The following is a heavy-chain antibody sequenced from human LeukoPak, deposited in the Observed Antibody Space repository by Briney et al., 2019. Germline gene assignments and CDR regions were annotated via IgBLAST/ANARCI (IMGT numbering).Heavy chain of an antibody. D-gene: IGHD2-15*01. Sequence: SETLSLTCAVYGGSFSGYYWSWIRPPPGKGLEWIGEINHSGSTNYHPSLKSRVTISVDTSKNQFSLKLSSVTAADTAVYYCARPSKRQVVAATRGYFDYWGQGTLVTVSS. CDR1: GGSFSGYY. V-gene: IGHV4-34*01. CDR3: ARPSKRQVVAATRGYFDY. J-gene: IGHJ4*02. CDR2: INHSGST.